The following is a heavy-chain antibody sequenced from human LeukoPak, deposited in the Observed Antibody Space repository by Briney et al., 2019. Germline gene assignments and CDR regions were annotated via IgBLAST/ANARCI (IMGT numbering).Heavy chain of an antibody. CDR2: IYSDGST. CDR1: GFTVISNY. D-gene: IGHD1-26*01. V-gene: IGHV3-53*01. CDR3: ARELREHGVFDI. Sequence: GGSLRLSCAASGFTVISNYMSWVRQAPEKGLEWVSEIYSDGSTYYAASVKGRFSISRDKSKNTVYLQMNSLRAEDTAVYYCARELREHGVFDIWGQGTMVTVSS. J-gene: IGHJ3*02.